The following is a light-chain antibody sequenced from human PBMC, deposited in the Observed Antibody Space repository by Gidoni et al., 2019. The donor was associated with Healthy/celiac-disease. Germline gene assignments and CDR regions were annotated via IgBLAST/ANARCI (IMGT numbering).Light chain of an antibody. CDR2: EGS. CDR3: CSYAGSSTWV. J-gene: IGLJ3*02. CDR1: SSDVGSYNL. Sequence: PGQSITISCTGTSSDVGSYNLVSWYQQHPGKAPKLMIYEGSKRPSGVSNRFSGSKSGNTASLTISGLQAEDEADYYCCSYAGSSTWVFGGGTKLTVL. V-gene: IGLV2-23*01.